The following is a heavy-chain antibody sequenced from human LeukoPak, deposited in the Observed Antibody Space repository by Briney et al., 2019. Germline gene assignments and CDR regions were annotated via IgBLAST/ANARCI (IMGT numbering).Heavy chain of an antibody. CDR3: ARGISNGSGVGWFDP. CDR2: IHQSGST. J-gene: IGHJ5*02. Sequence: KTSETLSLTCAVYSGSFSGYYWTWIRQPPGKGLELTGEIHQSGSTNYNPSLKSRVTMSIETSKNQFSLHLTSVTAADTALYYCARGISNGSGVGWFDPWGQGTLVTVSS. CDR1: SGSFSGYY. V-gene: IGHV4-34*01. D-gene: IGHD3-10*01.